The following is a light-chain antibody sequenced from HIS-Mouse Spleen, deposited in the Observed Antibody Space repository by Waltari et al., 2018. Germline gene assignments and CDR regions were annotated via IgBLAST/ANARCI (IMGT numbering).Light chain of an antibody. V-gene: IGLV1-40*01. CDR2: GNG. Sequence: QSVLTQPPSVSGAPGQRVTISCTGSSSNIGAGYDVHWYQQLPGTAPKLLIYGNGIMPSGFPDRFSGSKSGTSASLAITGLQAEDEADDYCQSYDSSLSGWVFGGGTKLTVL. J-gene: IGLJ3*02. CDR1: SSNIGAGYD. CDR3: QSYDSSLSGWV.